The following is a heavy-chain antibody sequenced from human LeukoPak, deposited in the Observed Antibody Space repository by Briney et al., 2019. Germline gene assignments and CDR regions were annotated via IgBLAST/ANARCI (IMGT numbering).Heavy chain of an antibody. J-gene: IGHJ6*02. V-gene: IGHV3-21*01. CDR2: ISSSSSYI. Sequence: GGSLRLSCAASGFTFSSYSMNWVRQAPGKGLEWVSSISSSSSYIYYADSVKGRFTISRDNAKNSLYLQMNSLRAEDTAVYYCAREGIAVAQGGDYYYGMDVWGQGTTVTVSS. CDR3: AREGIAVAQGGDYYYGMDV. D-gene: IGHD6-19*01. CDR1: GFTFSSYS.